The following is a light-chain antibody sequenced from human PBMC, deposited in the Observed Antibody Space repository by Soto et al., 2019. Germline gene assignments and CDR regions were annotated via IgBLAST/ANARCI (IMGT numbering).Light chain of an antibody. J-gene: IGKJ1*01. V-gene: IGKV1-13*02. CDR2: DAS. Sequence: AIQMPQSPSSLSASVGGRVTITCRASQAITNDLGWYQQKPGKAPKLLISDASSLEPGVPSRFSGSGSGTEFTLSINSLQPDDFATYYCQQCYIYWTFGQGTKVDIK. CDR1: QAITND. CDR3: QQCYIYWT.